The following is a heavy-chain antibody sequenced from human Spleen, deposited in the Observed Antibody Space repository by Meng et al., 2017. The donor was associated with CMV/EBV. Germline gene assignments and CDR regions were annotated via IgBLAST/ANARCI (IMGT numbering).Heavy chain of an antibody. J-gene: IGHJ6*02. CDR2: INPSGGST. CDR3: ARKSYYYFGMDV. CDR1: GYTFDNYG. V-gene: IGHV1-46*02. Sequence: ASVKVSCKASGYTFDNYGISWVRQAPGQGLEWIGIINPSGGSTRYTQNFQGRVTMTRDTSTSTVYMELSSLRSEDTAVYYCARKSYYYFGMDVWGQGTTVTVSS.